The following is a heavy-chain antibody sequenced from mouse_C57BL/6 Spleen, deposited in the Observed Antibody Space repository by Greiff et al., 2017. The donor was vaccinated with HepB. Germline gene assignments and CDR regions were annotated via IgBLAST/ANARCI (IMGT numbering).Heavy chain of an antibody. CDR1: GYAFSSSW. V-gene: IGHV1-82*01. CDR3: ARSLYYYGSSSDY. Sequence: QVQLKESGPELVKPGASVKISCKASGYAFSSSWMNWVKQRPGKGLEWIGRIYPGDGDTNYSGKFKGKATLTADKSSSTAYMQLSSLTSEDSAVYFCARSLYYYGSSSDYWGQGTTLTVSS. D-gene: IGHD1-1*01. J-gene: IGHJ2*01. CDR2: IYPGDGDT.